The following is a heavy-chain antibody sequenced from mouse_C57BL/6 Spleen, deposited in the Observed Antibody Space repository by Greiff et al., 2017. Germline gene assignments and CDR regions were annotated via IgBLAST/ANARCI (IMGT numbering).Heavy chain of an antibody. D-gene: IGHD4-1*01. Sequence: QVQLKQPGVELVKPGAPVKVSCKASGYTFTSYWMHWVKQRPGQGLEWIGRIHPSDSDTNYNQKFKGKATLPVDKSSSTAYMQLSSLTSEDSAVYYCARTAPWFACWGQGTLVTVAA. J-gene: IGHJ3*01. CDR1: GYTFTSYW. V-gene: IGHV1-74*01. CDR2: IHPSDSDT. CDR3: ARTAPWFAC.